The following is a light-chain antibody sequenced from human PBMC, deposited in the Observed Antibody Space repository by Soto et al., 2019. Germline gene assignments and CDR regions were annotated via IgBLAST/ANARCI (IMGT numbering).Light chain of an antibody. CDR3: QQYGGSPIT. CDR1: QSVSSS. V-gene: IGKV3-20*01. Sequence: VSNQSPATLSLSPGDESTLNSRASQSVSSSLAWYQQKTGQAPRLLISGASSRATGIPDRFSGSGSETDFTLTISRLEPEDFALYYCQQYGGSPITFGQGTRLEV. J-gene: IGKJ5*01. CDR2: GAS.